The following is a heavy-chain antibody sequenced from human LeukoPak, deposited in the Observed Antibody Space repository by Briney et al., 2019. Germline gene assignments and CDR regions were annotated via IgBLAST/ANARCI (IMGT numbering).Heavy chain of an antibody. CDR1: GGSISSGGYY. J-gene: IGHJ3*02. Sequence: SQTLSLTCTVSGGSISSGGYYWSWIRQHPGKGLEWIGYIYYRGSTYYNPSLKSRVTISVDTSKNQFSLKLSSVTAADTAVYYCARGYDDSSGYWPNAFDIWGQGTMVTVSS. CDR3: ARGYDDSSGYWPNAFDI. V-gene: IGHV4-31*03. CDR2: IYYRGST. D-gene: IGHD3-22*01.